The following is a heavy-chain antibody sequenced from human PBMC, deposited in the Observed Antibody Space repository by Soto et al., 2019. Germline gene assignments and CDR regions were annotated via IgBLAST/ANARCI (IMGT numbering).Heavy chain of an antibody. Sequence: LSLTCTVSGGSISSYYWSWIRQPPGKGLEWIGYIYYSGSTNYNPSLKSRVTISVDTSKNQFSLKLSSVTAADTAVYYCARLAGRFGELLWGGYYYYGMDVWGQGTTVTVSS. V-gene: IGHV4-59*01. J-gene: IGHJ6*02. D-gene: IGHD3-10*01. CDR1: GGSISSYY. CDR3: ARLAGRFGELLWGGYYYYGMDV. CDR2: IYYSGST.